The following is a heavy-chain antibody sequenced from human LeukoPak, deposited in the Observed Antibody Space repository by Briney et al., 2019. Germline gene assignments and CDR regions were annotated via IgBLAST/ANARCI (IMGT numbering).Heavy chain of an antibody. CDR2: INPNSGGT. J-gene: IGHJ6*02. Sequence: ASVKVSCKASGCTFTGYYMHWVRQAPGQGLEWMGWINPNSGGTNYAQKFQGWVTMTRDTSISTAYMELSRLRSDDTAVYYCARDLRVGALGYYGMDVWGQGTTVTVSS. CDR1: GCTFTGYY. D-gene: IGHD1-26*01. V-gene: IGHV1-2*04. CDR3: ARDLRVGALGYYGMDV.